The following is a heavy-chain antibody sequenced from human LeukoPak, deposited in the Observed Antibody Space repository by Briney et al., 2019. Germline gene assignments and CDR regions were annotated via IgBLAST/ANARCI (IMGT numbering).Heavy chain of an antibody. D-gene: IGHD5-18*01. CDR2: INHSGST. Sequence: TSETLSLTCAVYGGSFSGYYWSWIRQPPGKGLEWIGEINHSGSTNYNPSLKSRVTISVDTSKNQFSLKLSSVTAADTAVYYCARVGWIQLWTIDYWGQGTLVTVSS. CDR3: ARVGWIQLWTIDY. J-gene: IGHJ4*02. CDR1: GGSFSGYY. V-gene: IGHV4-34*01.